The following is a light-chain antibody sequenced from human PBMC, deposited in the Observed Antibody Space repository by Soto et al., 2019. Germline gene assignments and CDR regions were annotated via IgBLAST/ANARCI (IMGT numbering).Light chain of an antibody. V-gene: IGKV1-39*01. CDR3: QQSYSTPPT. CDR2: DAS. J-gene: IGKJ1*01. Sequence: DIQMTQSPSSLSASVGDRVTITCQSSQDIYKYLNWYQQKSGQAPKILVYDASNLKTGVPSRFSGSGSGTYFTLTISSLQPEDFATYYCQQSYSTPPTFGQGTKVDIK. CDR1: QDIYKY.